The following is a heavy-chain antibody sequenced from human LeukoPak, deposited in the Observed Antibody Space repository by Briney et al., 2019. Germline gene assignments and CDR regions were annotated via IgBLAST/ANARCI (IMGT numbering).Heavy chain of an antibody. J-gene: IGHJ4*02. CDR2: INPHSGGT. CDR1: GYTFTGYY. Sequence: ASVKVSCKASGYTFTGYYMHWVRQAPGQGLEWMGWINPHSGGTNSAQMFQGRVTMTRDTSISAAYMELSRLRSDDTAVYYCARAPYYYDSSGPIDYWGQGTLVTVSS. CDR3: ARAPYYYDSSGPIDY. D-gene: IGHD3-22*01. V-gene: IGHV1-2*02.